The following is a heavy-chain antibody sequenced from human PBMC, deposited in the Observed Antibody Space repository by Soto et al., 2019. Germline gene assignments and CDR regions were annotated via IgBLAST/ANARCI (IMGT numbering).Heavy chain of an antibody. J-gene: IGHJ4*02. CDR1: GGSISSYY. V-gene: IGHV4-59*12. Sequence: PSETLSLTCTVSGGSISSYYWSWIRQPPGKGLEWIGYIYYSGSTNYNPSLKSRVTISVDTSKNQFSLKLSSVTAADTAVYYCARAWVYWGQGTLVTVSS. D-gene: IGHD3-16*01. CDR3: ARAWVY. CDR2: IYYSGST.